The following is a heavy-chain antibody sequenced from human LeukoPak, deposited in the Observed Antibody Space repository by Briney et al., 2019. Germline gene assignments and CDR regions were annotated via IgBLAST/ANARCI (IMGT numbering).Heavy chain of an antibody. J-gene: IGHJ4*02. D-gene: IGHD3-22*01. Sequence: SEILSLTCTVSGYSISSGYYWGWIRQPPGKGLEWIGSIYHSGSTYYNPSLKSRVTISVDTSKNQFSLKLSSVTAADTAVYYCARVGKVVITSSDYWGQGTLVTVSS. CDR3: ARVGKVVITSSDY. V-gene: IGHV4-38-2*02. CDR1: GYSISSGYY. CDR2: IYHSGST.